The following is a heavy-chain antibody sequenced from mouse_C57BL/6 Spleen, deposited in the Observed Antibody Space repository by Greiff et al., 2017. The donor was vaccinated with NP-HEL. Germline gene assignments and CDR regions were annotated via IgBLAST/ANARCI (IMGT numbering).Heavy chain of an antibody. V-gene: IGHV1-22*01. CDR2: INPNNGGT. CDR3: ARPGYDLASGWFAY. Sequence: EVKLQESGPELVKPGASVKMSCKASGYTFTDYNMHWVKQSHGKSLEWIGYINPNNGGTSYNQKFKGKATLTVNKSSSTAYMELRSLTSEDSAVYYCARPGYDLASGWFAYWGQGTLVTVSA. D-gene: IGHD6-1*01. CDR1: GYTFTDYN. J-gene: IGHJ3*01.